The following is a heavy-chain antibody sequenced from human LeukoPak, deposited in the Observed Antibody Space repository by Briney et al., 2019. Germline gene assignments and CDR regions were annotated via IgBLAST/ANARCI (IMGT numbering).Heavy chain of an antibody. CDR3: ATFARIAAAGTLDY. CDR2: IYYSGST. CDR1: GGSISSSSDY. Sequence: SETLSLTCTVSGGSISSSSDYWGWIRQPPGKGLEWLGSIYYSGSTYYNPSLKSRVTISVDTSKNQFSLKLSSVTAADTAVYYCATFARIAAAGTLDYWGQGTLVTVSS. V-gene: IGHV4-39*07. D-gene: IGHD6-13*01. J-gene: IGHJ4*02.